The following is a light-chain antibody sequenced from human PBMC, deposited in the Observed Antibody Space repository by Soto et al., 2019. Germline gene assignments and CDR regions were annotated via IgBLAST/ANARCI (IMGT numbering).Light chain of an antibody. Sequence: DIQMTQSPPSLSASVGDRFTITCQASQDISTYLNWYQQKPGKAPKLLIYDASNLETGVPSRFSGSGSGTDFTFTINSLQPEYIATYHCQKYEYLRWTFGQGTKV. CDR3: QKYEYLRWT. CDR1: QDISTY. J-gene: IGKJ1*01. V-gene: IGKV1-33*01. CDR2: DAS.